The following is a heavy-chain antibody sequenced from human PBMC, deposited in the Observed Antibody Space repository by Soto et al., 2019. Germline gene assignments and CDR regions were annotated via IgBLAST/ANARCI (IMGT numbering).Heavy chain of an antibody. D-gene: IGHD3-22*01. Sequence: GGPLRLSCAASGFTFSSYWMHWVRQAPGKGLVWVSRINSDGSSTSYADSVKGRFTISRDNAKNTLYLQMNSLRAEDTAVYYCARGLGSVIVVVYETYGMDVWGQGTTVTVSS. CDR1: GFTFSSYW. CDR2: INSDGSST. CDR3: ARGLGSVIVVVYETYGMDV. J-gene: IGHJ6*02. V-gene: IGHV3-74*01.